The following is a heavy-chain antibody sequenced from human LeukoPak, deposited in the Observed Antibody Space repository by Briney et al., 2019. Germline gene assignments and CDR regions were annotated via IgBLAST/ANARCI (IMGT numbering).Heavy chain of an antibody. Sequence: SETLSLTCTVSGGSISSSSYYWGWIRQPPGKGLEWIGSIYYSGSTYYDPSLKSRVTISVDTSKNQFSLKLSSVTAAGTAVYYCARSPPPYYYDSSGEPLFDYWGQGTLVTVSS. D-gene: IGHD3-22*01. CDR2: IYYSGST. V-gene: IGHV4-39*01. J-gene: IGHJ4*02. CDR1: GGSISSSSYY. CDR3: ARSPPPYYYDSSGEPLFDY.